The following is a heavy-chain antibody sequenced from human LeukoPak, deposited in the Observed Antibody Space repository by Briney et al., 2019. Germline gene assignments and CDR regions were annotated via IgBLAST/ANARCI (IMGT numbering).Heavy chain of an antibody. CDR1: GGSFSGYY. CDR3: ATDYYDSSGYYY. CDR2: INHSGST. J-gene: IGHJ4*02. Sequence: PSETLSLTCAVYGGSFSGYYWGWLRQPPGKGLEWIGEINHSGSTSYNPSLKSRVTISVDTSKNQFSLKLSSVTAADTAVYYCATDYYDSSGYYYWGQGTLVTVSS. V-gene: IGHV4-34*01. D-gene: IGHD3-22*01.